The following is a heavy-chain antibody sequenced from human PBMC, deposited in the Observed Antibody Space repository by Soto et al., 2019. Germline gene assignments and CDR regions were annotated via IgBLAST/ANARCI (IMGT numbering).Heavy chain of an antibody. CDR3: ARVRSVLRYFDWFGTSSGMDV. J-gene: IGHJ6*02. D-gene: IGHD3-9*01. Sequence: GASVKVSCKASGGTFSSYTISWVRQAPGQGLEWMGRIIPILGIANYAQKFQGRVTITADKSTSTAYMELSSLRSEDTAVYYCARVRSVLRYFDWFGTSSGMDVWGQGTTVTVSS. V-gene: IGHV1-69*02. CDR2: IIPILGIA. CDR1: GGTFSSYT.